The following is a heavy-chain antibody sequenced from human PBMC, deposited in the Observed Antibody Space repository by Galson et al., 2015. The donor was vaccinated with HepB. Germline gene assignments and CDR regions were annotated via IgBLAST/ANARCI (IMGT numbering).Heavy chain of an antibody. J-gene: IGHJ4*02. Sequence: QSGAEVKKPGASVKVSCKASGYTFTSYGISWVRQAPGQGLEWMGWISAYNGNTNYAQKLQGRVTMTTDTSTSTAYMELRSLRSDDTAVYYCARRYYDILTGYYTDDYWGQGTLVTVSS. CDR2: ISAYNGNT. D-gene: IGHD3-9*01. CDR1: GYTFTSYG. CDR3: ARRYYDILTGYYTDDY. V-gene: IGHV1-18*04.